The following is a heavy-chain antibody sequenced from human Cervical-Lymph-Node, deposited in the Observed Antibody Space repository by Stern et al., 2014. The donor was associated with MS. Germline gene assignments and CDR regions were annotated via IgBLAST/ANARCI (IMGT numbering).Heavy chain of an antibody. V-gene: IGHV1-69*04. D-gene: IGHD2-15*01. CDR2: IIPMLGLP. CDR1: GGTFSSSYA. J-gene: IGHJ5*02. CDR3: ARGVVTNRAAATLHNLFEP. Sequence: QVQLVQSGAEVKKPGSSVNVSCKASGGTFSSSYAITWMRQAPGQDLEWMGRIIPMLGLPNYAQKFQGRVTITADTSTSTAYMELSSLRSEDTAVYYCARGVVTNRAAATLHNLFEPWGQGTLVTVSS.